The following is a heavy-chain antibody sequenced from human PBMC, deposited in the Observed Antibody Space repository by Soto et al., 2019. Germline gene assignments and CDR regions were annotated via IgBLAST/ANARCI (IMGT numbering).Heavy chain of an antibody. CDR3: XXXXXXXYRAFDY. CDR2: VNPILSMS. Sequence: QVQLVQSGAELKKPGSSVKVSCKASGDTFSFYTINWVRQAPGLGLEWMGRVNPILSMSNYAQKFQGRVTMTADKXXXXXXXXXXXXXXXXXXXXXXXXXXXXXYRAFDYWGQGALVTVSS. J-gene: IGHJ4*02. V-gene: IGHV1-69*02. CDR1: GDTFSFYT. D-gene: IGHD3-10*01.